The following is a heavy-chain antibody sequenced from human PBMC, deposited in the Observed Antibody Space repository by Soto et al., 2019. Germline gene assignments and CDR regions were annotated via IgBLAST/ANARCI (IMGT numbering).Heavy chain of an antibody. D-gene: IGHD3-16*01. CDR1: GFTFNSYA. CDR3: AKDLGDVYYGFDV. J-gene: IGHJ6*02. Sequence: EVQLLESGGGLVQPGGSLRLSCAASGFTFNSYAMSWVRQAPGKGLEWVSGVSGSGTTTYYADSVRGRFTISRDSSKNTLYLQMNSLTAEDTAVYYCAKDLGDVYYGFDVWGQGTTVTVSS. CDR2: VSGSGTTT. V-gene: IGHV3-23*01.